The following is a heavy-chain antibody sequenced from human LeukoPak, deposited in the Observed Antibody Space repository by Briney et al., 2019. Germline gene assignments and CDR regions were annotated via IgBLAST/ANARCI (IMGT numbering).Heavy chain of an antibody. J-gene: IGHJ4*02. CDR1: GYTFTSYY. Sequence: ASVKVSCKASGYTFTSYYMHWVRQAPGQGLEWMGIINPSGGSTSYAQKFQGRVTMTRDMSTSTVYMELSSLRSEDTAVYYCARSVVVTAIRRGVFDYWGQGTLVTVSS. V-gene: IGHV1-46*01. CDR3: ARSVVVTAIRRGVFDY. D-gene: IGHD2-21*02. CDR2: INPSGGST.